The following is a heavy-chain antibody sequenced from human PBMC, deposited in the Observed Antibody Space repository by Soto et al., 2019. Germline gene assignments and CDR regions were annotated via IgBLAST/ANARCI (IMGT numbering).Heavy chain of an antibody. Sequence: PSETLSLTCTVSGGSISSSNYYWVWIRQPPGKGLKWIGSIYYSGSTYYTPSLKSRVTISVDTSKNHFSLKLSSVTAADTAVYYCARSEATGLDHWGQGTLVTVSS. V-gene: IGHV4-39*07. J-gene: IGHJ4*02. D-gene: IGHD1-26*01. CDR2: IYYSGST. CDR3: ARSEATGLDH. CDR1: GGSISSSNYY.